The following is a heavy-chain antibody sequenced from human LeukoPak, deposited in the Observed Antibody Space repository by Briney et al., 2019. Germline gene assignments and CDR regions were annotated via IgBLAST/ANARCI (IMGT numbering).Heavy chain of an antibody. V-gene: IGHV3-33*01. CDR3: ARGRGMITFGGVIVTPYYFDY. Sequence: PGGSLRLSRAASGFTFSSYGMHWVRQAPGKGLEWVAVIRYDGSNKYYADSVKGRFTISRDNSKNTLYLQMNSLRAEDTAVYYCARGRGMITFGGVIVTPYYFDYWGQGTLVTVSS. J-gene: IGHJ4*02. CDR1: GFTFSSYG. D-gene: IGHD3-16*02. CDR2: IRYDGSNK.